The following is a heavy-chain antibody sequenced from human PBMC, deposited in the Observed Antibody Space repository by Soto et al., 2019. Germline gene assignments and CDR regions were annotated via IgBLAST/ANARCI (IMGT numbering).Heavy chain of an antibody. CDR3: ARVFSDSSSFFDP. J-gene: IGHJ5*02. V-gene: IGHV4-31*11. D-gene: IGHD6-13*01. CDR2: IYYSGST. Sequence: SETLSLTCAVSGGSISSGNYYWSWIRQHPGKGLEWIGYIYYSGSTSYNPSLKSRVTISVDTSKNHFSLKLSSVTAADTAVYYCARVFSDSSSFFDPWGQGTLVTVS. CDR1: GGSISSGNYY.